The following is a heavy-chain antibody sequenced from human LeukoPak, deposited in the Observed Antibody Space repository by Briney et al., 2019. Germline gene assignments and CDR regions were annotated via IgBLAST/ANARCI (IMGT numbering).Heavy chain of an antibody. CDR2: IYYSGST. D-gene: IGHD6-19*01. CDR1: GGSISSGGYS. Sequence: PSQTLSLTYAVSGGSISSGGYSWGWIRQPPGKGLEWIGSIYYSGSTYYNPSLKSRVTISVDTSKNQFSLKLSSVTAADTAVYYCARHGSGSGWPEGWFDPWGQGTLVTVSS. V-gene: IGHV4-30-2*03. CDR3: ARHGSGSGWPEGWFDP. J-gene: IGHJ5*02.